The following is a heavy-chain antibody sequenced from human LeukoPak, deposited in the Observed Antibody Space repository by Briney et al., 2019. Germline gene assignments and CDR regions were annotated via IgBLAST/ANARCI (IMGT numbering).Heavy chain of an antibody. V-gene: IGHV3-11*05. J-gene: IGHJ3*01. Sequence: PGGSLRLSCAASGFTFSDYYMSWIRQAPGKGLEWVSYISSSSSYTNYADSVKGRFTISRDNAKNSLYLQMNSLNTEDTAVYYCTTDLIAVPGDAFDFWGQGTMVTVSS. CDR3: TTDLIAVPGDAFDF. CDR1: GFTFSDYY. CDR2: ISSSSSYT. D-gene: IGHD6-13*01.